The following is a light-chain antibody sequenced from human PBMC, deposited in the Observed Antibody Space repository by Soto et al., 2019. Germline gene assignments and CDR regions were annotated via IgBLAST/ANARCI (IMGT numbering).Light chain of an antibody. CDR3: QQYNNFWT. CDR1: QSVSSN. J-gene: IGKJ1*01. V-gene: IGKV3-15*01. CDR2: DAS. Sequence: EIVMTQSPATLSVSPGETATLSCWASQSVSSNLAWYQQKPGQAPRLLIYDASTRATDIPARFSGSGSGTEFTLTISSLQSEDFAVYYCQQYNNFWTFGQGTKVEIK.